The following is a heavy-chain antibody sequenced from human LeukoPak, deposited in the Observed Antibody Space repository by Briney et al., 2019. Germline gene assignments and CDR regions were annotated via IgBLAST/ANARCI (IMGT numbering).Heavy chain of an antibody. CDR1: GYTFTGYY. CDR3: ARDLSGTTPDSYYYYGMDV. Sequence: ASVKVSCKASGYTFTGYYMHWVRQAPGQGLEWMGWINPNSGGTNYAQKFQGWVTMTRDTSISTAYMELSRLRSDDTAVYYCARDLSGTTPDSYYYYGMDVWGQGILVTVSS. CDR2: INPNSGGT. D-gene: IGHD1-1*01. V-gene: IGHV1-2*04. J-gene: IGHJ6*02.